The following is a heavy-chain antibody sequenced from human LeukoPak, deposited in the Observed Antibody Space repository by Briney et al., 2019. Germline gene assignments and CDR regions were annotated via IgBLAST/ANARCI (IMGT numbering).Heavy chain of an antibody. CDR2: IKSKTDGGTT. J-gene: IGHJ4*02. CDR1: GFTFSNAW. CDR3: TSAHKPSNRLWFGEPDDY. D-gene: IGHD3-10*01. Sequence: GGSLRLSCAASGFTFSNAWMSWVRQAPGKGLEWVGRIKSKTDGGTTDYAAPVKGRFTISRDDSKNTLYLQMNSLKTEDTAVYYCTSAHKPSNRLWFGEPDDYWGQGTLVTVSS. V-gene: IGHV3-15*01.